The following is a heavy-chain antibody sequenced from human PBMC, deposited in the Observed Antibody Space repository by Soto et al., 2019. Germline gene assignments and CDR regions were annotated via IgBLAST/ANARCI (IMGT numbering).Heavy chain of an antibody. Sequence: SETLSLTCTVSGGSISSGGYYWGWIRQHPGKGLEWIGYIYYSGSTYYNPSLKSRVTISVDTSKNQFSLKLSSVTAADTAVYYCARGAHSYGFYYYYYGMDVWGQGTTVTVS. CDR1: GGSISSGGYY. CDR2: IYYSGST. D-gene: IGHD5-18*01. V-gene: IGHV4-31*03. J-gene: IGHJ6*02. CDR3: ARGAHSYGFYYYYYGMDV.